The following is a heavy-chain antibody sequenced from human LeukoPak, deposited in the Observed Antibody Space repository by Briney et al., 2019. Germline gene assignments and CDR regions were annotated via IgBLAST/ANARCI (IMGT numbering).Heavy chain of an antibody. Sequence: SETLSLTCAVSGVSFDDYYWSWVRQTPGKGLEWIGEINHSGYTNDSPSLKSRVILSIDTSRKQFSLNLRSVTVADAGIYYCTRMTTGHDYWGQGTLVTVSS. CDR1: GVSFDDYY. V-gene: IGHV4-34*01. J-gene: IGHJ4*02. D-gene: IGHD4-17*01. CDR2: INHSGYT. CDR3: TRMTTGHDY.